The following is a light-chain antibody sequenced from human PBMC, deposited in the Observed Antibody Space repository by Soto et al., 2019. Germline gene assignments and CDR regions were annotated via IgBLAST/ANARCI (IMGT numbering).Light chain of an antibody. V-gene: IGKV3-20*01. CDR3: QQYGSSPQT. J-gene: IGKJ1*01. CDR1: QSVSRNY. CDR2: GAS. Sequence: EIGLTQSPGTLSLSPGGRATLSCRASQSVSRNYVAWYQQKPGQAPRLLIYGASSRASGIPARFSGSGSGTNFTLAISSLQSEDFAVYYCQQYGSSPQTFGQGTKVDI.